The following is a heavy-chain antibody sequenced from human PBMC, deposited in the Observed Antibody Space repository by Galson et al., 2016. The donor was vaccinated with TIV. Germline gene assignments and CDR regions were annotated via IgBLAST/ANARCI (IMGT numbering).Heavy chain of an antibody. CDR1: GFTFSRYS. CDR2: MKTGDIEE. CDR3: ARWRGRQSEFES. V-gene: IGHV3-7*01. D-gene: IGHD3-3*01. J-gene: IGHJ4*02. Sequence: SLRLSCAASGFTFSRYSMSWVRQAPGRGLEWVASMKTGDIEEYNVNAVKGRFTVSRDSAKSSVDLQMNSLRVDDTAVYYCARWRGRQSEFESWGQGTLVTVSS.